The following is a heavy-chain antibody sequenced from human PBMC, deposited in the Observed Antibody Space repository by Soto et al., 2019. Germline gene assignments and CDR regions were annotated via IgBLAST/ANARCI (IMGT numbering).Heavy chain of an antibody. Sequence: VKVSCNASGGTVSSSAIIWVRQSPGQGLEWMGGIIPIFGTANYAQKFQGRVTITADESTSTAYMELSSLRSEDTAVYYCARQYSCGWRMDVWGQGTTVTVSS. CDR3: ARQYSCGWRMDV. CDR1: GGTVSSSA. V-gene: IGHV1-69*13. D-gene: IGHD6-19*01. CDR2: IIPIFGTA. J-gene: IGHJ6*02.